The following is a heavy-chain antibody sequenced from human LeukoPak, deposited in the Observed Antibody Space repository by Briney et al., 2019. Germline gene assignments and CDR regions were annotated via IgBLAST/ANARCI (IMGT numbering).Heavy chain of an antibody. CDR3: ARDNSLRDTAWWFDP. Sequence: ASVKVSCKVSVYTLTELSMHWVRQAPGKGLEWMGGFDPEDGETIYAQKFQGRVTMTEDTSTDTAYMELSSLRSEDTAVYYCARDNSLRDTAWWFDPWGQGTLVTVSS. D-gene: IGHD5-24*01. CDR2: FDPEDGET. J-gene: IGHJ5*02. CDR1: VYTLTELS. V-gene: IGHV1-24*01.